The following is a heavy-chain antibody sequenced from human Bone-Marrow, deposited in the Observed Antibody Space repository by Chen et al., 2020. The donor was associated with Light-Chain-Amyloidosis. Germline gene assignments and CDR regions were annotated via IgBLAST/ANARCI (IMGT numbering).Heavy chain of an antibody. J-gene: IGHJ6*02. D-gene: IGHD6-13*01. CDR3: ARSPYSTVAPHYYGMDL. Sequence: EVHLVETGGALIQPGGSLRLSCAASGFSVSRSYMSWVRQAPGKGLEWVSLIYSGGSTYYADFVKGRFTISRDSSKNTVYLQMNSLRAEDTALYYCARSPYSTVAPHYYGMDLWGQGITVTVSS. CDR2: IYSGGST. V-gene: IGHV3-53*02. CDR1: GFSVSRSY.